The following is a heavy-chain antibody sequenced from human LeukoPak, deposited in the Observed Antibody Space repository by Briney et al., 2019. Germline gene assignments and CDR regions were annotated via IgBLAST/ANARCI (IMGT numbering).Heavy chain of an antibody. CDR1: GGSISSSSYY. CDR2: IYYSGST. J-gene: IGHJ4*02. V-gene: IGHV4-39*07. Sequence: SETLSLTCTVSGGSISSSSYYWGWIRQPPGKGLEWIGSIYYSGSTYYNPSLKSRVTISVDTSKNQFSLKLSSVTAADTAVYYCARSRSTVTTAYLDYWGQGTLVTVSS. CDR3: ARSRSTVTTAYLDY. D-gene: IGHD4-17*01.